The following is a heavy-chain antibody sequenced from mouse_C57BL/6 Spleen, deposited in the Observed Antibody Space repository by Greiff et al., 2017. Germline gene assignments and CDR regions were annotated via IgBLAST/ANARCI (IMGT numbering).Heavy chain of an antibody. V-gene: IGHV1-18*01. CDR1: GYTFTDYN. J-gene: IGHJ1*03. CDR2: INPNNGGT. D-gene: IGHD2-5*01. Sequence: EVKLMESGPELVKPGASVKIPCKASGYTFTDYNMDWVKQSHGKSLEWIGDINPNNGGTIYNQKFKGKDTLTVDKSSSTAYMELRSLTSEDTAVYYCARGDYSNWYFDVWGTGTTVTVSS. CDR3: ARGDYSNWYFDV.